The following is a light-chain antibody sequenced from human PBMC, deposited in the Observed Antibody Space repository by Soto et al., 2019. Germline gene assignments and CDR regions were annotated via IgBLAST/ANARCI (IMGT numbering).Light chain of an antibody. V-gene: IGLV4-69*01. CDR3: QTWGTGPV. J-gene: IGLJ2*01. CDR2: LNSDGSH. Sequence: QSVLTQSPSASASLGASVKLTCTLSSGHSSYAIAWHQQQPEEGPRYLMKLNSDGSHSKGDGIPDRFSGSSSGAERYLTISSLQSEDEADYYCQTWGTGPVFGGGTKLTVL. CDR1: SGHSSYA.